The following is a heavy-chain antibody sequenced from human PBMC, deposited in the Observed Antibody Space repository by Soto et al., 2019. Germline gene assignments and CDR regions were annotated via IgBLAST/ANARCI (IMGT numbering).Heavy chain of an antibody. CDR2: INHSGST. D-gene: IGHD6-13*01. J-gene: IGHJ4*02. V-gene: IGHV4-34*01. Sequence: QVQLQQWGAGLLKPSESLSLTCAVYGGSFSGYYWSWIRQPPGKGLEWIGEINHSGSTNYNPSLKSRVTISVDTSKNQFSLKLSSVTAADTAVYYCARGVRYSRWGQGTLVTVSS. CDR3: ARGVRYSR. CDR1: GGSFSGYY.